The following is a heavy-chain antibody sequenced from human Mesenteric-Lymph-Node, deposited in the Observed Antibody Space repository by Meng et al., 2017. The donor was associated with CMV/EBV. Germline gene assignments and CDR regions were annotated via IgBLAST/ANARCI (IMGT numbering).Heavy chain of an antibody. Sequence: GESLKISCAASGFTFSSYAMSWVRQAPGKGLEWVSYISSSSTIYYADSVKGRFTISRDNAKNSLYLQMNSLRAEDTAVYYCARGIAGSGYYYYYGMDVWGQGTTVTVSS. CDR3: ARGIAGSGYYYYYGMDV. CDR1: GFTFSSYA. D-gene: IGHD2-15*01. J-gene: IGHJ6*02. V-gene: IGHV3-48*04. CDR2: ISSSSTI.